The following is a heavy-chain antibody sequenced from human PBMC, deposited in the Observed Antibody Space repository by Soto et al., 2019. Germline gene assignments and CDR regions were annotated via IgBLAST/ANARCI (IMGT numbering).Heavy chain of an antibody. CDR1: GGSFSGYY. Sequence: SETLSLTCAVYGGSFSGYYWSWIRQPPGKGLEWIGEINHSGSTNYNPSLKSRVIISVDTSKNQFSLKLSSVTAADTAVYYCARFVRFLELALSYYGMDVWGQGTTVTVSS. V-gene: IGHV4-34*01. J-gene: IGHJ6*02. CDR2: INHSGST. CDR3: ARFVRFLELALSYYGMDV. D-gene: IGHD3-3*01.